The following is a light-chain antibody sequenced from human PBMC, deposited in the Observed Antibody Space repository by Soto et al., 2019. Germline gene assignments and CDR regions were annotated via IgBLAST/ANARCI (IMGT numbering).Light chain of an antibody. Sequence: DIQITQSPASLSASVVDRVTITFLASQCISSYLNWYQQKPGKAPKLLIYAASSLQSGVPSRFSGTGSGTDFTLTISRLEPEDFAVFYCQKYGNSPINFGQGTRLEIK. CDR2: AAS. V-gene: IGKV1-39*02. CDR1: QCISSY. J-gene: IGKJ5*01. CDR3: QKYGNSPIN.